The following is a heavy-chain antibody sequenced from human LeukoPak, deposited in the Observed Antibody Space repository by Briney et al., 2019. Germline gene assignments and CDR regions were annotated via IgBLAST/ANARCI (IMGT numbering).Heavy chain of an antibody. Sequence: PGGSLRLSCAASGFTVSSNYMSWVRQAPGKGLEWVSVIYSGGSTYYADSVKGRFTISRDNSKNTLYLQMNSLRAEDTAVYYCARDPAVAGFYFDYWGQGTLVTVSS. J-gene: IGHJ4*02. V-gene: IGHV3-66*01. CDR1: GFTVSSNY. CDR2: IYSGGST. D-gene: IGHD6-19*01. CDR3: ARDPAVAGFYFDY.